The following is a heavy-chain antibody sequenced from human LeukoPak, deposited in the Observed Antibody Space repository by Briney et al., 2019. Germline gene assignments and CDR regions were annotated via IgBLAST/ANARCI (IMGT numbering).Heavy chain of an antibody. D-gene: IGHD3-9*01. CDR1: GFTFSSYG. J-gene: IGHJ4*02. V-gene: IGHV3-30*02. CDR2: IQYDGSNE. CDR3: AKGRDILTGYYFDY. Sequence: GGSLRLSCAASGFTFSSYGMHWVRQAPGKGLEWVAYIQYDGSNEQFADSVKGRFSISRDSSKNILYLQVNSLRAEDTAVYYCAKGRDILTGYYFDYWGQGTLVTVSS.